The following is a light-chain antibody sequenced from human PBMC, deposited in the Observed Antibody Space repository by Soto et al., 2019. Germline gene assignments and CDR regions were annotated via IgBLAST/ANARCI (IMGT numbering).Light chain of an antibody. CDR3: QQLHGYPIT. J-gene: IGKJ5*01. CDR1: QSVTNRY. V-gene: IGKV3-20*01. CDR2: GIS. Sequence: ESVLTQSPGTLSLSPGERATLSCRASQSVTNRYFAWYQQRPGQAPRLLIYGISNRATGIPDRFSGSGSGTDFTLTISRLEPEDFATYYCQQLHGYPITFGQGTRLEIK.